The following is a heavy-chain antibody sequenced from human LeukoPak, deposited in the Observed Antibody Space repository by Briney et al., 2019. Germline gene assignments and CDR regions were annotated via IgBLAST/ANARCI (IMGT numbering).Heavy chain of an antibody. V-gene: IGHV3-7*01. Sequence: GGSLRLSCAASGFTFSNYWMSWVCQAPGKGLEWVANINQDGSETYDVDSVKGRFTISRDNAKNSLYLQMNSRRAEDRAVYYCARAHSNSCDYWGQGTLVTVSS. CDR3: ARAHSNSCDY. CDR1: GFTFSNYW. D-gene: IGHD6-13*01. J-gene: IGHJ4*02. CDR2: INQDGSET.